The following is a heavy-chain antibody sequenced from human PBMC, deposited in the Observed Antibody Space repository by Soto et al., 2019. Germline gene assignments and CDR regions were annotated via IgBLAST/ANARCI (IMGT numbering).Heavy chain of an antibody. Sequence: QVQLQESGPGLVKPSETPSLTCTVSNDSISPYYWSWIRQPPGKGLEWIGFIYYSGSTTYNPSLKSRVTISVATSKNQFSLKLTSVTAADTAIYYCARHFAPLHSGSHYFDLWGQGTLVTVSS. J-gene: IGHJ4*02. CDR2: IYYSGST. CDR3: ARHFAPLHSGSHYFDL. CDR1: NDSISPYY. D-gene: IGHD3-10*01. V-gene: IGHV4-59*08.